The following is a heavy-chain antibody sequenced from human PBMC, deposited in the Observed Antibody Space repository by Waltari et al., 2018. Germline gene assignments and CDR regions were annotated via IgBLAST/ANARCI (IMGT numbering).Heavy chain of an antibody. V-gene: IGHV4-39*01. CDR3: ARQGLRWRLFDY. J-gene: IGHJ4*02. Sequence: QLQLQESGPGLVKPSETLSLTCTVSGGSISSSSYYWGWIRQPPGKGLEWIGSIYYSGSTSYNPSLKSRVTISVDTSKNQFSLKLSSVTAADTAVYYCARQGLRWRLFDYWGQGTLVTVSS. CDR2: IYYSGST. D-gene: IGHD4-17*01. CDR1: GGSISSSSYY.